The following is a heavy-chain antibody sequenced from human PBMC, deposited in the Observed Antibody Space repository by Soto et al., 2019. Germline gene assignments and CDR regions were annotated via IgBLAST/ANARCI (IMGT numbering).Heavy chain of an antibody. Sequence: SSVKVSCKASGFTFTSSAVQWVRQARGQRLEWIGWIVVGSGNTNYAQKFQERVTITRDMSTSTAYMELSSLRSEDTAVYYCAADKAYGSGSSYYYYYGMDFWGQGPTVTVSS. CDR2: IVVGSGNT. CDR1: GFTFTSSA. J-gene: IGHJ6*02. CDR3: AADKAYGSGSSYYYYYGMDF. V-gene: IGHV1-58*01. D-gene: IGHD3-10*01.